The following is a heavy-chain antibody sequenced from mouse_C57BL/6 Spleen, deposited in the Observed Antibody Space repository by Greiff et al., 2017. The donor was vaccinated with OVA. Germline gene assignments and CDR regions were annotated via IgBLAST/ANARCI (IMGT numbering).Heavy chain of an antibody. J-gene: IGHJ3*01. CDR3: TREDGYPFAY. CDR1: GYTFTDYE. CDR2: IDPETGGT. V-gene: IGHV1-15*01. Sequence: QVQLKQSGAELVRPGASVTLSCKASGYTFTDYEMHWVKQTPVHGLEWIGAIDPETGGTAYNQKFKGKAILTADKSSSTAYMELRSLTSEDSAVYYCTREDGYPFAYWGQGTLVTVSA. D-gene: IGHD2-3*01.